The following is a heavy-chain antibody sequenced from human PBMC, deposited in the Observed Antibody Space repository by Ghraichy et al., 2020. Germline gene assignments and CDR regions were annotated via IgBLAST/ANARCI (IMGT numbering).Heavy chain of an antibody. CDR3: AGGYSGYGSFDY. CDR1: GFTFSSYS. D-gene: IGHD5-12*01. CDR2: ISSSSSTI. J-gene: IGHJ4*02. V-gene: IGHV3-48*02. Sequence: GGSLRLSCAASGFTFSSYSMNWVRQAPGKGLEWVSYISSSSSTIYYEDAVKGRFTISSDNDKNSLFLQMNSLRDEDTAVYYCAGGYSGYGSFDYWGQGTLVTVSS.